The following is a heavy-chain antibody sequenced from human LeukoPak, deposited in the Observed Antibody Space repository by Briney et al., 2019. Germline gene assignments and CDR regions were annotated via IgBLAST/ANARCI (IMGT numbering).Heavy chain of an antibody. Sequence: PSETLSLTCAVYGGSFSGYYWSWIRQPPGKGLEWIGEINHSGSTNYNTSLKSRVTISVDTSKNQFPLKLSSVTAADTAVYYCARGRTTLDYWGQGTLVTVSS. V-gene: IGHV4-34*01. CDR1: GGSFSGYY. CDR2: INHSGST. D-gene: IGHD1-14*01. CDR3: ARGRTTLDY. J-gene: IGHJ4*02.